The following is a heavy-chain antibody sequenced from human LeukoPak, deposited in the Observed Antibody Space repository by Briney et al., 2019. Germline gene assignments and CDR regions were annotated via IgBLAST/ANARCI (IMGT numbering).Heavy chain of an antibody. CDR3: ARGTDKSRGYSYGPLPPDY. V-gene: IGHV1-3*04. J-gene: IGHJ4*02. D-gene: IGHD5-18*01. CDR2: INTGNGDT. Sequence: GASVKVSCKASGYTFTTYAIHWVRQAPGQTLEWLGWINTGNGDTRYSQTFQARVTITRDTSASTAYMELSSLRREDTAMYYCARGTDKSRGYSYGPLPPDYWGQGTLVTVSS. CDR1: GYTFTTYA.